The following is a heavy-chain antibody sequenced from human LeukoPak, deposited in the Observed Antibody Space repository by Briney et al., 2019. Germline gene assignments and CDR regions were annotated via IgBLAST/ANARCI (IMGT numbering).Heavy chain of an antibody. CDR3: ARGTDQYYYMDV. CDR1: GGTFSSYA. CDR2: IIPIFGTA. Sequence: SVKVSCKASGGTFSSYAISRVRQAPGQGLEWMGGIIPIFGTANYAQKFQGRVTITADKSTSTAYMELSSLRSEDTAVYYCARGTDQYYYMDVWGKGTTVTVSS. J-gene: IGHJ6*03. V-gene: IGHV1-69*06.